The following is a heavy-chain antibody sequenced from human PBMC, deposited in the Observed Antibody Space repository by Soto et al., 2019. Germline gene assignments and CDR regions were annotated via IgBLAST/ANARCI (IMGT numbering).Heavy chain of an antibody. V-gene: IGHV3-23*01. D-gene: IGHD3-22*01. CDR1: GFTFSSYA. CDR2: ISATGGST. CDR3: AKEDYYDSGGYWYPFYFDC. J-gene: IGHJ4*02. Sequence: EVQLLESGGGLVQPGGSLRLSCAASGFTFSSYAVSWVRQTPGKGPEWVSGISATGGSTYYADSVKGRFTISRDNSKNTVYLQMNSLRAEDTAVYYCAKEDYYDSGGYWYPFYFDCWGQGTLVTVSS.